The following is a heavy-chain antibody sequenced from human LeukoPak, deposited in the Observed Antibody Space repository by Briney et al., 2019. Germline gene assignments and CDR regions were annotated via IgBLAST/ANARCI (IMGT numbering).Heavy chain of an antibody. Sequence: ASVKVSCQTSGYTLRGYYMHWVRQAPGQRLEWMGWINPHSGGTNYAHKFQGRVTMTRDTYIITAYMELSRLRADDTTVYYCARGSAMVSDAFDIWRQGTTVTVSS. CDR2: INPHSGGT. J-gene: IGHJ3*02. CDR1: GYTLRGYY. V-gene: IGHV1-2*07. CDR3: ARGSAMVSDAFDI. D-gene: IGHD5-18*01.